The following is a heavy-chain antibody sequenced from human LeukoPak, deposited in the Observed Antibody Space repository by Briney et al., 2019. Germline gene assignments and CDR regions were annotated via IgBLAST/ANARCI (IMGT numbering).Heavy chain of an antibody. D-gene: IGHD6-19*01. CDR2: ISSSGSTI. CDR3: ARGEAVAGPSFDY. V-gene: IGHV3-48*03. Sequence: PGGSLRLSCAASGFTFSSYEMNWVRQAPGKGLEWVSYISSSGSTIYYADSVKGRFTISRDNAKNSLYLQMNSLRAEDTAVYYCARGEAVAGPSFDYWGQGTLVTVSS. J-gene: IGHJ4*02. CDR1: GFTFSSYE.